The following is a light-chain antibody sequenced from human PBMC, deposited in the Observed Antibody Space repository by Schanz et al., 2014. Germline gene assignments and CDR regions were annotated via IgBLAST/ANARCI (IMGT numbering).Light chain of an antibody. CDR2: DVS. CDR3: ATWDDGLTARV. Sequence: QSALTQPASVSGSPGQSITISCTGTSSDVGGYNYVSWYQQHPGKAPKLMIYDVSNRPSGVSNRFSGSKSGPSASLAISGLQSEDEADYYCATWDDGLTARVFGGGTKLTVL. J-gene: IGLJ3*02. CDR1: SSDVGGYNY. V-gene: IGLV2-14*01.